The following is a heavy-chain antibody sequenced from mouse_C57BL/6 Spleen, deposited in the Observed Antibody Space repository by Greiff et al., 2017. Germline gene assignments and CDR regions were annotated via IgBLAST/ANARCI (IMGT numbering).Heavy chain of an antibody. CDR2: IWSGGST. V-gene: IGHV2-2*01. CDR1: GFSLTSYG. CDR3: APQDWDGFAY. J-gene: IGHJ3*01. D-gene: IGHD4-1*01. Sequence: QVQLQQSGPGLVQPSQSLSITCTVSGFSLTSYGVHWVRQSPGKGLEWLGVIWSGGSTAYNAAFISRLSISKDNSKSQVFFKMSSLQADDTAIYYCAPQDWDGFAYWGQGTLVTVSA.